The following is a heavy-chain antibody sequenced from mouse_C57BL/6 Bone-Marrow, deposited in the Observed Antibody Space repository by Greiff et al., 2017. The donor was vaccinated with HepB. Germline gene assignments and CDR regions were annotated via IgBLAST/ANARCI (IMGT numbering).Heavy chain of an antibody. J-gene: IGHJ1*03. CDR3: ARVPHYYGSSYLYWYFDV. V-gene: IGHV1-42*01. CDR1: GYSFTGYY. Sequence: SGPELVKPGASVKISCKASGYSFTGYYMNWVKQSPEKSLEWIGEINPSTGGTTYNQKFKAKATLTVDKSSSTAYMQLKSLTSEDSAVYCCARVPHYYGSSYLYWYFDVWGTGTTVTVSS. CDR2: INPSTGGT. D-gene: IGHD1-1*01.